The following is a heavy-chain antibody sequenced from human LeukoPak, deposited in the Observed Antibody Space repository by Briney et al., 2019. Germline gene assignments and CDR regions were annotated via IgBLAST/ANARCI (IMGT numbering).Heavy chain of an antibody. CDR3: ASNSPRGHNAFDI. Sequence: GGPLRPSCAASGFTFSSYSMNWVRQAPGKGLEWVSSISSSSSYIYYADSVKGRFTISRDNAKNSLYLQMNSLRAEDTAVYYCASNSPRGHNAFDIWGQGTMVTVSS. CDR2: ISSSSSYI. V-gene: IGHV3-21*01. CDR1: GFTFSSYS. J-gene: IGHJ3*02. D-gene: IGHD2-21*01.